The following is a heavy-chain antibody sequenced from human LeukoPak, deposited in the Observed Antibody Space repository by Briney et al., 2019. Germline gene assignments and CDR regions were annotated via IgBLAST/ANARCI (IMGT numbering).Heavy chain of an antibody. V-gene: IGHV3-21*01. CDR2: ISSSSSYI. J-gene: IGHJ5*02. CDR3: ARNPYSSGWSWFDP. D-gene: IGHD6-19*01. Sequence: GGSLRLSCAASGFTFSSYSMNWVSQAPGKGLEWVSSISSSSSYIYYADSVKGRFTISRDNAKNSLYLQMNSLRAEDTAVYYCARNPYSSGWSWFDPWGQGTLVTVSS. CDR1: GFTFSSYS.